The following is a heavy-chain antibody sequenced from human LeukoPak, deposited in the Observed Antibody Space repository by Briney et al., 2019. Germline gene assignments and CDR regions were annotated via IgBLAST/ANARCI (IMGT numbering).Heavy chain of an antibody. CDR1: GGSISSGGHS. Sequence: PSQTLSLTCAVPGGSISSGGHSWSWIRQPPGKGLEWIGYIYHSGSTYYNPSLKSRVTISVDRSKNQFSLKLSSVTAADTAVYYCARAFRDDDDSSRPDAFDIWGQGTMVTVSS. CDR2: IYHSGST. V-gene: IGHV4-30-2*01. D-gene: IGHD3-22*01. CDR3: ARAFRDDDDSSRPDAFDI. J-gene: IGHJ3*02.